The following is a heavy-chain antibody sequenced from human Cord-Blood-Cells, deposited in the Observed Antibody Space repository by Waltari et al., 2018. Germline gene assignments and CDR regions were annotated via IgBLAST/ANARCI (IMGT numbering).Heavy chain of an antibody. CDR3: ARGNWDDAFDI. J-gene: IGHJ3*02. CDR2: ISYDGSNK. CDR1: GFTFSSYA. V-gene: IGHV3-30-3*01. Sequence: QVQLVESGGGVVQPGRSLRLSCAASGFTFSSYAMHWVRQAPGKGLEWSAVISYDGSNKYYADSVKGRFTISRDDSKNTLYLQMNSLRAEDTAVYYCARGNWDDAFDIWGQGTMVTVSS. D-gene: IGHD7-27*01.